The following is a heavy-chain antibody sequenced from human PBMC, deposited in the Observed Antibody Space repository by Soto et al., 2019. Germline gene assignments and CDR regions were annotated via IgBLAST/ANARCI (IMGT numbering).Heavy chain of an antibody. Sequence: GGSLRLSCAASGFSFSSYDMSWVRQAPGKGLEWVSGINRGGGTYYADSVKGRFTISRGNSKNTLYLQMNSLRAEDTAVYDCANPGGDRSARGNYFDPWGQGTLVTVSS. CDR2: INRGGGT. V-gene: IGHV3-23*01. CDR1: GFSFSSYD. CDR3: ANPGGDRSARGNYFDP. J-gene: IGHJ5*02. D-gene: IGHD3-22*01.